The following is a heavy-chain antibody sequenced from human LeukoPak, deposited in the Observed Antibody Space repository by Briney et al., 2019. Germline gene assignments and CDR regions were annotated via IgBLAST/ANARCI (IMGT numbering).Heavy chain of an antibody. V-gene: IGHV3-21*01. J-gene: IGHJ4*02. CDR1: GFTYSTYS. CDR3: AKAFNYDFWSGSSTGGDY. Sequence: GGSLRLSCAASGFTYSTYSMNWVRQSPGKGLEWVSSISGSSIYIYYADSLKGRLTVSRDNAGNSLFLQMNSLRAEDTAVYYCAKAFNYDFWSGSSTGGDYWGQGTLVTVSS. CDR2: ISGSSIYI. D-gene: IGHD3-3*01.